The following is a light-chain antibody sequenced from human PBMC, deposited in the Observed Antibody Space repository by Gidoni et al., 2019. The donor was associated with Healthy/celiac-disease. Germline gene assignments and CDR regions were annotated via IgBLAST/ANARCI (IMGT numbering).Light chain of an antibody. V-gene: IGKV4-1*01. J-gene: IGKJ2*01. Sequence: IVMTQSPDSLAASLGERATINCKSSQSVLYSSNNKNYLAWYQQKPGHSPKLLIYWASTRESGVPDRFSGSGSGTDFTLTISSLQAEDVAVYYCQQYYSTPYTFGQGTKLEIK. CDR1: QSVLYSSNNKNY. CDR3: QQYYSTPYT. CDR2: WAS.